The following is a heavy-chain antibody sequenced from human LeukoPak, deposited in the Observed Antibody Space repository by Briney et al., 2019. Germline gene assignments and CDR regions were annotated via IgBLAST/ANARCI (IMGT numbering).Heavy chain of an antibody. D-gene: IGHD3-3*01. V-gene: IGHV3-7*03. J-gene: IGHJ6*02. CDR3: AKGLDYDFWSGYAHYGMDV. CDR1: GFTFSGYW. CDR2: INQDGTVK. Sequence: GGSLRLSCEASGFTFSGYWMSWVRQAPGRGLEWVANINQDGTVKYYVDSVKGRFTLSRDNAKNSLFLQPNSLRAEDTAVYYCAKGLDYDFWSGYAHYGMDVWGQGTTVTVSS.